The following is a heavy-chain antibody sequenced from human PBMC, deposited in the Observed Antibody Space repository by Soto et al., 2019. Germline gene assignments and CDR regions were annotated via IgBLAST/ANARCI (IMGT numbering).Heavy chain of an antibody. Sequence: PGGSLRLSCTASVFTFGDYAMSWFRQAPGKGLEWVGFIRSKAYGGTTEYAASVKGRFTISRDDSKSIAYLQMNSLKTEDTAVYYCTRHMLDPKSARPARPARVCWFDPWGQGTLVTVSS. CDR2: IRSKAYGGTT. CDR3: TRHMLDPKSARPARPARVCWFDP. D-gene: IGHD2-8*01. CDR1: VFTFGDYA. V-gene: IGHV3-49*03. J-gene: IGHJ5*02.